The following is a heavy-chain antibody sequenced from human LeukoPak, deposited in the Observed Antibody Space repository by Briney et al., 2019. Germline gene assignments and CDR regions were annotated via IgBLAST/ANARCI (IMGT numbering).Heavy chain of an antibody. Sequence: GGSLRLSCAASGFTFSTYGMHWVRQAPGKGLEWVAFIRYDGRNKYYADSVKGRFTISRDNSKNTLYLQMNSLRAEDTAVYYCARGGDGYNTFAFDILGQGTMVTVSS. CDR1: GFTFSTYG. D-gene: IGHD5-24*01. CDR3: ARGGDGYNTFAFDI. CDR2: IRYDGRNK. V-gene: IGHV3-30*02. J-gene: IGHJ3*02.